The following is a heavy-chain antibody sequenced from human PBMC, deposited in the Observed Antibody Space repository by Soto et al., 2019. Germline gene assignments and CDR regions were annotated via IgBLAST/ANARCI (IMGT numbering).Heavy chain of an antibody. CDR2: ISNRGDT. J-gene: IGHJ3*02. D-gene: IGHD2-15*01. CDR3: AREPRYCRVGSCSITGDAYDI. Sequence: EVQLVESGGSLVQPGGSLRLSYTASGFIVSDTYVNWVSQAPGKGMEWVSVISNRGDTHYADSVRGRFSLSRDISDNIMHLQMNKLRVDDTALYYCAREPRYCRVGSCSITGDAYDIWGQGTMVPVSS. V-gene: IGHV3-66*01. CDR1: GFIVSDTY.